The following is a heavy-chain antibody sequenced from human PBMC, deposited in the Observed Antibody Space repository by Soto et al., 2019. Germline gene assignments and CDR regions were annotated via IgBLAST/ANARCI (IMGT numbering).Heavy chain of an antibody. CDR1: GFTFSSYG. D-gene: IGHD2-2*03. Sequence: GGSLRLSCAASGFTFSSYGMHWVRQAPGKGLEWVAVISYDGSNKYYADSVKGRFTISRDNSKNTLYLQMNSLRAEDTAVYYCAKDLGYCSSTSCYVYYYYYGMDVWGQGTTVTVSS. J-gene: IGHJ6*02. CDR3: AKDLGYCSSTSCYVYYYYYGMDV. CDR2: ISYDGSNK. V-gene: IGHV3-30*18.